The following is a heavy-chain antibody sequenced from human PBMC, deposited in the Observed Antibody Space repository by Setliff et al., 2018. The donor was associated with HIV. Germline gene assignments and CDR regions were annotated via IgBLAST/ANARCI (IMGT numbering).Heavy chain of an antibody. J-gene: IGHJ4*02. V-gene: IGHV4-4*07. D-gene: IGHD3-10*01. CDR1: GDSLNKFY. Sequence: PSETLSLTCTVSGDSLNKFYWNWIRQPAGKGLEWIGHIDTSGSIEYSPSLRSRVTMSVEMSKNQISLRLSSVTAADTAVHYCAGSHSAFITTDGTVGLFFKSWGQGTQGTVS. CDR2: IDTSGSI. CDR3: AGSHSAFITTDGTVGLFFKS.